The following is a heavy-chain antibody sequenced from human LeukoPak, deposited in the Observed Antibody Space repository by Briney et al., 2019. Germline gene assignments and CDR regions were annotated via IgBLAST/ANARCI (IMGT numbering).Heavy chain of an antibody. CDR3: AREGGGSTTSFDY. CDR1: GGSISSGGYY. V-gene: IGHV4-31*03. D-gene: IGHD1-1*01. CDR2: IYYSGST. Sequence: SETLSLTCTVSGGSISSGGYYWSWIRQHPGKGLEWIGYIYYSGSTYYNPSLKSRVTISVDTSKNQFSLKLSSVAAADTAVYYCAREGGGSTTSFDYWGQGTLVTVSS. J-gene: IGHJ4*02.